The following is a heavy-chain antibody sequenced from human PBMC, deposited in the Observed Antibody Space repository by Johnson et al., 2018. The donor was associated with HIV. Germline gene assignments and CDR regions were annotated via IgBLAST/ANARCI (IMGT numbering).Heavy chain of an antibody. D-gene: IGHD4-11*01. CDR3: ARPLRRLQRVFDAFDI. CDR1: GFTFSDYY. Sequence: QVQLVESGGGLVTPGGSLRLSCAASGFTFSDYYMSWIRQAPGKGLAWVSYISSSGSTIYYSASVMVRFTISSDNAKISLYLKMNILRAEDRAVYYCARPLRRLQRVFDAFDIWGQGTMVTVSS. CDR2: ISSSGSTI. V-gene: IGHV3-11*04. J-gene: IGHJ3*02.